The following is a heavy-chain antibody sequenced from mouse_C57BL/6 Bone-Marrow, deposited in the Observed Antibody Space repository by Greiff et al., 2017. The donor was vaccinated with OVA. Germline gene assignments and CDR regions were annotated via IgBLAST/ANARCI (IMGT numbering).Heavy chain of an antibody. V-gene: IGHV1-81*01. CDR1: GYTFTSYG. J-gene: IGHJ1*03. CDR3: ARSYYYGSSWYFDV. D-gene: IGHD1-1*01. Sequence: QVQLKQSGAELARPGASVKLSCKASGYTFTSYGISWVKQRTGQGLEWIGEIYPRSGNTYYNEKFKGKATLTADKSSSTAYMELRSLTSEDSAVYFCARSYYYGSSWYFDVWGTGTTVTVSS. CDR2: IYPRSGNT.